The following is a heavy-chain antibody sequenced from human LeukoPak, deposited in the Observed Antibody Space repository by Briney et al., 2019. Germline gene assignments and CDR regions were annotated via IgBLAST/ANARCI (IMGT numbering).Heavy chain of an antibody. Sequence: VASVKVSCKASGYTFTSQYIHWVRQAPGQGLEWIGLINPTGTRTGYAQKFQGRVTMTRDMSTSTDYMELSSLRSEDTAIYYCARDNSVGDIAWWFDPWGQGTLVTVST. J-gene: IGHJ5*02. V-gene: IGHV1-46*01. CDR2: INPTGTRT. CDR1: GYTFTSQY. D-gene: IGHD3-10*01. CDR3: ARDNSVGDIAWWFDP.